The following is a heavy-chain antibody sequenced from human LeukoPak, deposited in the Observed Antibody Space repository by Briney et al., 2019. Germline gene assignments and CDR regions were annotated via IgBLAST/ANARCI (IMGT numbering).Heavy chain of an antibody. D-gene: IGHD2-2*01. V-gene: IGHV1-2*02. Sequence: ASVKVSCKASGYTFTGYYMHWVRQAPGQGPEWMGWINPNSGGTNYAQKFQGRVTMTRDTSISTAYMELSRLRSDDTAVYYCARGGGGYCSSTSCFQMAFDIWGQGTMVTVSS. J-gene: IGHJ3*02. CDR3: ARGGGGYCSSTSCFQMAFDI. CDR1: GYTFTGYY. CDR2: INPNSGGT.